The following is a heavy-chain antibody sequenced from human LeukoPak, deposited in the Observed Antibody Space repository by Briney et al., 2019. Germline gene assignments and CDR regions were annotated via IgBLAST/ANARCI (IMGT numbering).Heavy chain of an antibody. CDR3: ARGVGDGYTYNY. CDR1: GDSISSIDYF. D-gene: IGHD5-24*01. CDR2: FFYSGTT. J-gene: IGHJ4*02. Sequence: SETLSLTCTVSGDSISSIDYFWSWIRQHPGKGLEWIWYFFYSGTTYYNPSLKSRVTISVDTSKSQFSLKVSSVTAADTAVYYCARGVGDGYTYNYWGQGTLVTVSS. V-gene: IGHV4-31*03.